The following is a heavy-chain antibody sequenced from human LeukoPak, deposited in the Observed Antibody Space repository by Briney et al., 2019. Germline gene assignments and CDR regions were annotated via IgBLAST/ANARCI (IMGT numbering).Heavy chain of an antibody. Sequence: SETLSLTCTVSGGSISSYYWSWIRQPPGKGLEWIGYIYYSGSTNYNPSLKSRVTISVDTSKNQFSLKLSSVTAADTAVYYCARERVGSSGVFGYWGQGTLVTVSS. V-gene: IGHV4-59*01. CDR2: IYYSGST. CDR3: ARERVGSSGVFGY. CDR1: GGSISSYY. D-gene: IGHD6-19*01. J-gene: IGHJ4*02.